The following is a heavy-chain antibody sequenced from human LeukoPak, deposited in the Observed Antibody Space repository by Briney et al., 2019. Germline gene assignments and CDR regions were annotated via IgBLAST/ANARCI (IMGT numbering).Heavy chain of an antibody. D-gene: IGHD1-26*01. Sequence: ASVKVSCKASGYTFTSYDFNWLRQATGQGPEWMGWMNPNSGATGYAQKFQGRITMTRSASINTAYMELTDLRSEDTAVYYCARDQYSGSYPLDYWGQGTLVTVSS. V-gene: IGHV1-8*01. CDR2: MNPNSGAT. CDR3: ARDQYSGSYPLDY. CDR1: GYTFTSYD. J-gene: IGHJ4*02.